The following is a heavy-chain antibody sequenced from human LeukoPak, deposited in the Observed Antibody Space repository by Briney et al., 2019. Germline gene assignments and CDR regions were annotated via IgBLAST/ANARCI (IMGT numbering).Heavy chain of an antibody. J-gene: IGHJ4*02. Sequence: VASVKVSCKASGYTFTSYGISWVRQAPGQGLGWMGWISVYNGNTNYAQKLQGRVTMTTDTSTSTAYMELRSLRSDDTAVYYCARDDGALHHYDSNPLDYWGQGTLVTVSS. CDR2: ISVYNGNT. D-gene: IGHD3-22*01. V-gene: IGHV1-18*01. CDR3: ARDDGALHHYDSNPLDY. CDR1: GYTFTSYG.